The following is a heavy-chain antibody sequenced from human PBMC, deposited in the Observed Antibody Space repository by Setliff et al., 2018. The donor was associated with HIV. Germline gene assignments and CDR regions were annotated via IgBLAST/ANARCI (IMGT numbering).Heavy chain of an antibody. CDR1: GYTFTSYW. D-gene: IGHD6-6*01. J-gene: IGHJ3*02. CDR2: IYPGDSDT. CDR3: ARMGEYSSSGGAFDI. Sequence: GESLKISCKGSGYTFTSYWIGWVRQMPGKGLEWVGIIYPGDSDTRYSPSFQGQVTISADKSISTAYLQWSSLKASDTAMYYCARMGEYSSSGGAFDIWGQGTMVTVSS. V-gene: IGHV5-51*01.